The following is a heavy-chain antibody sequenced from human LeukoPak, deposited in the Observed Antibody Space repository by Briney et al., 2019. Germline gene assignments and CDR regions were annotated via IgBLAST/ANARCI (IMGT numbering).Heavy chain of an antibody. CDR1: GYTFTSFG. V-gene: IGHV1-18*01. CDR3: ARGHSWRTYYGSGAYYMDV. Sequence: ASVKVSCKASGYTFTSFGISWVRQAPGRGLEWMGWISAYNGNTNYAQKLQGRVTMSTDTSTSTAYMELRSLRSDDTAVYYCARGHSWRTYYGSGAYYMDVWGKGTTVTISS. J-gene: IGHJ6*03. D-gene: IGHD3-10*01. CDR2: ISAYNGNT.